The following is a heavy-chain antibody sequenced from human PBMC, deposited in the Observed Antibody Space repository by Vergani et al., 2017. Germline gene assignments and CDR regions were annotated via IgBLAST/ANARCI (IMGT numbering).Heavy chain of an antibody. CDR3: AGCLSGAGPLN. D-gene: IGHD1-26*01. CDR2: IVVGSGNT. CDR1: GFTFTSSA. Sequence: QMQLVQSGPEVKKPGTSVKVSCKASGFTFTSSAVQWGRQARGQRLEWIGLIVVGSGNTNYAQKFQERVTITRDMSTSTAYMELSSLSSEDTAVYYCAGCLSGAGPLNWGQGTLVTVSS. J-gene: IGHJ4*02. V-gene: IGHV1-58*01.